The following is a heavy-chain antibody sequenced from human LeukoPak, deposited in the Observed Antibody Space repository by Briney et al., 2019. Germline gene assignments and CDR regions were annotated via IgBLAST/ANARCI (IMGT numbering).Heavy chain of an antibody. D-gene: IGHD1-1*01. J-gene: IGHJ4*02. CDR1: SSSSYY. CDR3: ARRSPDWNLDY. V-gene: IGHV3-7*01. CDR2: IKQDGSDK. Sequence: SSSSYYWGWIRQAPGRGLEWVAKIKQDGSDKKYGDSVKGRFSISRDNAKNSLYLQMDSLRAEDTAVYYCARRSPDWNLDYWGQGTLVTVSS.